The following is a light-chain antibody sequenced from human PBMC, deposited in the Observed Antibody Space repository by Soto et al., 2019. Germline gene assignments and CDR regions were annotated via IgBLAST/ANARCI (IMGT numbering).Light chain of an antibody. J-gene: IGKJ1*01. V-gene: IGKV3-20*01. CDR2: GAS. CDR3: QQYGSYPRT. CDR1: QTVRNNY. Sequence: LTQSPGTLSLSPGERATLPCRASQTVRNNYLAWYQQKPGQAPRVLIYGASSRATGIPDRFSGGGSGTDFTLTISRLEPEDFAVYYCQQYGSYPRTFGQGTKVDI.